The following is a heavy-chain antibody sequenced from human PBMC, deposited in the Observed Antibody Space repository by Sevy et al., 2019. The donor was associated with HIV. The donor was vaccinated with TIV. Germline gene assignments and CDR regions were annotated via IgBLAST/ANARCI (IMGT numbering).Heavy chain of an antibody. CDR2: ISISSGYI. V-gene: IGHV3-21*01. D-gene: IGHD1-26*01. J-gene: IGHJ4*02. Sequence: GGSLRLSCAASGFTFSSYSMNWVRQAPGKGLEWVSSISISSGYIYSADSVKGRFTNSRDNAKNSLYLQMNSLRAEDTAVYYCARDSGLWELPSLNDYWGQGTLVTVSS. CDR1: GFTFSSYS. CDR3: ARDSGLWELPSLNDY.